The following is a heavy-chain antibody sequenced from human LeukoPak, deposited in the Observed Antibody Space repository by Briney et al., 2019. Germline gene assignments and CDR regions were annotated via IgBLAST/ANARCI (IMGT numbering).Heavy chain of an antibody. CDR1: GDSISSPY. D-gene: IGHD2-15*01. Sequence: SSETLSLTCTVSGDSISSPYWSWIRQPPGKGLEWIGHLYYSGSTNYNPSFKSRITISVDTSRNQFSLQLSSVTAADTAVYYCARIHRYCSGGACYVLDNWGQGTLVAVSS. CDR2: LYYSGST. V-gene: IGHV4-59*11. CDR3: ARIHRYCSGGACYVLDN. J-gene: IGHJ4*02.